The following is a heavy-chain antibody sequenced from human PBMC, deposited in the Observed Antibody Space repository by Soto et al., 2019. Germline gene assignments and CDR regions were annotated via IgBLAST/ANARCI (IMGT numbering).Heavy chain of an antibody. CDR2: IYYSGST. D-gene: IGHD6-19*01. CDR3: ARDFTDSSGPTLGMGV. CDR1: GDTISTGGYT. Sequence: SETLSLTCDVSGDTISTGGYTWAWIRQHPGKGLEWIGYIYYSGSTYYNPSLKSRVTISVDTSKDQFSLKLSSVTAADTAVYYCARDFTDSSGPTLGMGVWGQGTTVTVSS. J-gene: IGHJ6*02. V-gene: IGHV4-31*11.